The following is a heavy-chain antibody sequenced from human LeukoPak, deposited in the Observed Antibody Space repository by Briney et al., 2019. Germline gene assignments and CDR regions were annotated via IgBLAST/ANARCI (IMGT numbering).Heavy chain of an antibody. CDR2: INPGDGTA. CDR1: GYTFSRYY. J-gene: IGHJ4*02. CDR3: TREGVAAVANKNFDY. D-gene: IGHD6-13*01. Sequence: ASVKVSCKAAGYTFSRYYVHWVRQAPGQGLEWMGGINPGDGTAKYAQKFQGGATMTRDTSTTTLYMELSGLRSEDTAIYYCTREGVAAVANKNFDYWGQGTLVTVSS. V-gene: IGHV1-46*01.